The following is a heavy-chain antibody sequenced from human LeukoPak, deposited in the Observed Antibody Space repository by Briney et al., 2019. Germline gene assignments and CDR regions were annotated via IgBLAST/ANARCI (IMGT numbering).Heavy chain of an antibody. CDR1: GFTFSSSW. V-gene: IGHV3-74*03. J-gene: IGHJ4*02. CDR2: INSDGSST. D-gene: IGHD3-22*01. CDR3: ARDNSGIVVVH. Sequence: GGSLRLSCAASGFTFSSSWMHWVRQAPGKGLVWVSRINSDGSSTTYADSVKGRFTISRDNAKNTLYLQMNSPRAEDTAVYYCARDNSGIVVVHWGQGTLVTGSS.